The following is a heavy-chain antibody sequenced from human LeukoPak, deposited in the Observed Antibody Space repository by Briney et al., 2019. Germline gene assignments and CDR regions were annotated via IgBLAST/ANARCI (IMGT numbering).Heavy chain of an antibody. V-gene: IGHV3-15*01. D-gene: IGHD3-10*01. CDR1: GFTFSNAW. CDR3: TIWVGEPPYAFDI. Sequence: GGSLRLSCATSGFTFSNAWMNWVRQAPGKGLEWVGLIKSRTSGGTRDYAAPVKGTFTVSRAESKRMVKLQMDSLKTEGAAVYYCTIWVGEPPYAFDIGGEGTEVTV. J-gene: IGHJ3*02. CDR2: IKSRTSGGTR.